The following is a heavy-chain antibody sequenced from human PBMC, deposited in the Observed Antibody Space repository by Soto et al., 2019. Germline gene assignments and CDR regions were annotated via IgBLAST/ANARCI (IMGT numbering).Heavy chain of an antibody. CDR2: ISGSGGTT. Sequence: GWSLRLSCAGSGFTFISYAMSWVRQAPGKGLEWVSSISGSGGTTYYADSVKGRFTISRDNSKNTLYLQLNSLRAEDTAVYYCATDQASSARSHGTGYWGQGTLVTVSA. J-gene: IGHJ4*02. CDR3: ATDQASSARSHGTGY. D-gene: IGHD6-13*01. CDR1: GFTFISYA. V-gene: IGHV3-23*01.